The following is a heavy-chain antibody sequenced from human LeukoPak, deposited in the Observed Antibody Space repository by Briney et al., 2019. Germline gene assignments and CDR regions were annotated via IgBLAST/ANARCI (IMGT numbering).Heavy chain of an antibody. Sequence: LSDTLSLTCIVSGGSISSSSYYWGWIRQPPGRGLEWIGRIYYSGSTYYNPSLKSRVTISVDTSKNQFSLQLSSVTAAHTAGYYCARVSGYHRESSYDYWGQGTLVTVCS. J-gene: IGHJ4*02. CDR1: GGSISSSSYY. D-gene: IGHD5-12*01. V-gene: IGHV4-39*07. CDR2: IYYSGST. CDR3: ARVSGYHRESSYDY.